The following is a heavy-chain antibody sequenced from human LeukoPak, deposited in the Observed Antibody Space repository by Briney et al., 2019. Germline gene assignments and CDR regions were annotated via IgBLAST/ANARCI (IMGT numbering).Heavy chain of an antibody. D-gene: IGHD1-26*01. CDR2: ISSSGSTI. CDR1: GFTFSDYY. CDR3: AKDRLVGATTN. J-gene: IGHJ4*02. Sequence: PGGSLRLSCAASGFTFSDYYMSWIRQAPGKGLEWVSYISSSGSTIYYADSVKGRFTISRDNSKNTLYLQMNSLRAEDTAVYYCAKDRLVGATTNWGQGTLVTVSS. V-gene: IGHV3-11*01.